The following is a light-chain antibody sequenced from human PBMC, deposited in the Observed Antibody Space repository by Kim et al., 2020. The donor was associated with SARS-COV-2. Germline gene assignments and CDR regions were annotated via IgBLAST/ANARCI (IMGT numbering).Light chain of an antibody. CDR1: SSDVGGYNY. J-gene: IGLJ3*02. V-gene: IGLV2-11*01. CDR2: DVS. CDR3: CSYAGSYTFEV. Sequence: SVTISCTGTSSDVGGYNYVSWYQQHPGKAPKRMIYDVSKRPSGVPDRFSGSKSGNTASLTISGLQAEDEADYYCCSYAGSYTFEVFGGGTQLTVL.